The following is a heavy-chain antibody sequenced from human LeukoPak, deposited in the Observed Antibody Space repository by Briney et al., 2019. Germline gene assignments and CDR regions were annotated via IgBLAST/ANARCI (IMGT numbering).Heavy chain of an antibody. Sequence: GGSLRLSCAASGFTFSNFWMAWVRQVPGKGPEWVADIKLDGSATYYLDSVRGRFTISRDNAMNSLYLQMHSLRADDTAIYYCAKGEPPDYWGQGTLVTVSS. CDR2: IKLDGSAT. CDR3: AKGEPPDY. J-gene: IGHJ4*02. CDR1: GFTFSNFW. V-gene: IGHV3-7*01. D-gene: IGHD3-16*01.